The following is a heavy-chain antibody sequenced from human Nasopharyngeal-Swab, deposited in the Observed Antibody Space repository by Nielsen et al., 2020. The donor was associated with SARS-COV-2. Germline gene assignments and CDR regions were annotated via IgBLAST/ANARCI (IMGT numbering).Heavy chain of an antibody. J-gene: IGHJ4*02. CDR2: IYYSGST. D-gene: IGHD3-10*01. V-gene: IGHV4-39*01. CDR3: ARAVSSGSYSHGFDY. Sequence: RQAPGKGLEWIGSIYYSGSTYYNPSLKSRVTISVDTSKNQFSLKLSSVTAADTAVYYCARAVSSGSYSHGFDYWGQGTLVTVSS.